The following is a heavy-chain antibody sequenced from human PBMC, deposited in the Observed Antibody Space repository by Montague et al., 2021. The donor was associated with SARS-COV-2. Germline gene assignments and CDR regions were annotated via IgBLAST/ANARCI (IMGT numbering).Heavy chain of an antibody. V-gene: IGHV4-59*01. CDR3: VREGRSSAYVMDY. Sequence: SETLSLTCTVSGASMSGSYWGWVRQPPGKGPEWIGNIYSSGSTHYNPSLKSRVTISVDTSKSQFSLRLTSVTAADTAVYYCVREGRSSAYVMDYWGQGTLVTVSS. CDR1: GASMSGSY. D-gene: IGHD3-22*01. J-gene: IGHJ4*02. CDR2: IYSSGST.